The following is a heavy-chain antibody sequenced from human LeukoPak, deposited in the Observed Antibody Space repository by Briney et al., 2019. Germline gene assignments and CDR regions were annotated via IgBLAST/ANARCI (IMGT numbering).Heavy chain of an antibody. J-gene: IGHJ6*02. V-gene: IGHV4-59*01. CDR3: AKGGSTNFYYGDV. CDR2: IYDSGST. Sequence: SETLSPTCSVSGGSMTNLYWTWIRQPPGKGLEWIGDIYDSGSTRYNTSLESRVTISVDTSKNQFSLKLSSVTAADTAVYYCAKGGSTNFYYGDVWGQGTTVTVSS. D-gene: IGHD2/OR15-2a*01. CDR1: GGSMTNLY.